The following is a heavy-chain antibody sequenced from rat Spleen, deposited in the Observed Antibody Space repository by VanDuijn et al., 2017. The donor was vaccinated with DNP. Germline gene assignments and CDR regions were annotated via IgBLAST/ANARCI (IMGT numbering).Heavy chain of an antibody. J-gene: IGHJ3*01. CDR3: TRSDSYGFPY. Sequence: EVQLVESGGGLVQPGRSLKLSCAASGFTFSNYGMHWIRQAPTKGLEWVASITNTGDSTYYSDSVKGRFSISRDNAKSTLYLQMNSLRSEDTATYYCTRSDSYGFPYWGQGTLVTVSS. CDR1: GFTFSNYG. CDR2: ITNTGDST. V-gene: IGHV5-19*01. D-gene: IGHD1-2*01.